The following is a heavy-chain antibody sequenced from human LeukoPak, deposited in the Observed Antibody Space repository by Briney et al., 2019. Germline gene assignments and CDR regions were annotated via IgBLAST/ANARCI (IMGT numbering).Heavy chain of an antibody. CDR2: IHPRDSDI. V-gene: IGHV5-51*01. Sequence: GESLKLSCKGSGYSCTKYWIGWVRQMPGKGLEWIGIIHPRDSDIRYRPSFQGQVTISADKSISTAYLQWSSLKASDTAMYYCARGSEITGYDPSDHWGQGTLVTVSS. CDR3: ARGSEITGYDPSDH. J-gene: IGHJ4*02. CDR1: GYSCTKYW. D-gene: IGHD5-12*01.